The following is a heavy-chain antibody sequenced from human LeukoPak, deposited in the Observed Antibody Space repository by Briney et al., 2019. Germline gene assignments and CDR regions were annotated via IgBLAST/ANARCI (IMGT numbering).Heavy chain of an antibody. D-gene: IGHD6-13*01. CDR1: GGSISSYY. Sequence: SETLSLTCTVSGGSISSYYWSWIRQPPGKGLEWIGYIYYSGSTNYNPSLKSRVTISVDTSKNQFSLKLSSVTAADTAVYYCAGGSSWLFDYWGQGTLVTASS. V-gene: IGHV4-59*01. J-gene: IGHJ4*02. CDR3: AGGSSWLFDY. CDR2: IYYSGST.